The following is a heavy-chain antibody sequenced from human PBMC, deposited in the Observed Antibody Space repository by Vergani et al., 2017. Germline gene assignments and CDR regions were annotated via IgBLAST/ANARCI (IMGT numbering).Heavy chain of an antibody. Sequence: QVQLVVSGGGVVQPGRSLRLSCAASGFTFSSYAMHWVRQAPGKGLEWVAVISYDGSNKYYADSVKGRFTISRDNSKNTLYLQMNSLRAEDTAVYYCARAPRRIGVVAATPYYFDYWGQGTLVTVSS. CDR2: ISYDGSNK. CDR1: GFTFSSYA. V-gene: IGHV3-30-3*01. J-gene: IGHJ4*02. D-gene: IGHD2-21*02. CDR3: ARAPRRIGVVAATPYYFDY.